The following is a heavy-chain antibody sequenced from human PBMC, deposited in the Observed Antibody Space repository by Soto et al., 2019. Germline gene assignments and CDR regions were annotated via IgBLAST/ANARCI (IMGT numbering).Heavy chain of an antibody. CDR3: AREPQSWYFDL. Sequence: GGSLRLSCAASGFTVSSNYMSWVRQAPGKGLEWVSVIYSGGSTYYADSVKGRFTISRDNSKNTLYLQMNSLRAEDTAVCYCAREPQSWYFDLWGRGTLVTVSS. CDR1: GFTVSSNY. V-gene: IGHV3-66*01. J-gene: IGHJ2*01. CDR2: IYSGGST.